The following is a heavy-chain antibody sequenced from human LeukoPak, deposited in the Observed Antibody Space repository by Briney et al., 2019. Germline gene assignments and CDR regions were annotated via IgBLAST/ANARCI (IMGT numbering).Heavy chain of an antibody. CDR2: IGTTGEI. CDR1: GFTCSSYD. J-gene: IGHJ6*02. Sequence: GGSLRLSCAASGFTCSSYDMHWVRQPTGKGLERVSGIGTTGEIHYADSVKGRFTISRDDARSSLYLQMNSLRAEDTAVYYCARITMVRSMDVWGQGTTVTVSS. V-gene: IGHV3-13*04. CDR3: ARITMVRSMDV. D-gene: IGHD3-10*01.